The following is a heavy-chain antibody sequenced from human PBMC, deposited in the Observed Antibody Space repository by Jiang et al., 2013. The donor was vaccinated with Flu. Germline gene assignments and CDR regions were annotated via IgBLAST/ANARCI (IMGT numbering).Heavy chain of an antibody. J-gene: IGHJ4*02. CDR3: ARGRLAAKRVEAKYYFDY. D-gene: IGHD6-13*01. V-gene: IGHV4-59*01. CDR2: IYYSGST. Sequence: GPGLVKPSETLSLTCTVSGGSISSYYWSWIRQPPGKGLEWIGYIYYSGSTNYNPSLKSRVTISVDTSKNQFSLKLSSVTAADTAVYYCARGRLAAKRVEAKYYFDYWGQGTLVTVSS. CDR1: GGSISSYY.